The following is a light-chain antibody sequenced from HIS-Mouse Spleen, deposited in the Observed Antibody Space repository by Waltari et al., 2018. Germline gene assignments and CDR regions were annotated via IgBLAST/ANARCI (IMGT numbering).Light chain of an antibody. Sequence: QSVLTQPPSVSGAPGQRVTISCTGSSSNIGAGYAVHWYQQLPGTAPKLLIYGNSNRPSGVPDRCSGSKSGTSASLAITGLQAEDEADYYCQSYDSSLSGSVVFGGGTKLTVL. J-gene: IGLJ2*01. CDR1: SSNIGAGYA. V-gene: IGLV1-40*01. CDR2: GNS. CDR3: QSYDSSLSGSVV.